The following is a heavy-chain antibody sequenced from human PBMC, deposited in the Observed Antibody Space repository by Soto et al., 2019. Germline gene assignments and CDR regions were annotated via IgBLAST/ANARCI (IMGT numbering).Heavy chain of an antibody. CDR3: FGGNGGPQ. V-gene: IGHV3-7*03. D-gene: IGHD3-16*01. CDR1: DFTFRNYW. J-gene: IGHJ4*02. CDR2: IKPDGSAT. Sequence: GSLRLSCATSDFTFRNYWMNWVRQAPGKGLEWVANIKPDGSATNYVDSVKGRFTISRDNVRNSVSLQMNSLRVEDTAVYFCFGGNGGPQWGQGTLVTVSS.